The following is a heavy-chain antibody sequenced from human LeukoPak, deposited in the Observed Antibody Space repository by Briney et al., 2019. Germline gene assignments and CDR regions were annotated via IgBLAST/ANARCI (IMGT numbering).Heavy chain of an antibody. V-gene: IGHV4-59*12. CDR3: ARLDYYDSSGSPYNWFDP. CDR1: GGSISSYY. J-gene: IGHJ5*02. CDR2: IYYSGST. D-gene: IGHD3-22*01. Sequence: SETLSLTCTVSGGSISSYYWSWIRQPPGKGLEWIGYIYYSGSTNYNPSLKSRVTISVDTSKNQFSLKLSSVTAADTAVYYCARLDYYDSSGSPYNWFDPWGQGTLVTVSS.